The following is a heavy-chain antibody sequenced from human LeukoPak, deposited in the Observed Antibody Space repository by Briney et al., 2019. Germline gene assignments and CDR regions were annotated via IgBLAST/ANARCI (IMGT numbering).Heavy chain of an antibody. D-gene: IGHD6-13*01. CDR3: ARGKVEDGSSWYDY. CDR1: GGSFSGYY. CDR2: INHSGST. J-gene: IGHJ4*02. Sequence: SETLSLTCAVYGGSFSGYYWTWIRQPPVKGLEWIGEINHSGSTKYNSSVKSRVTISVDTSKKEFFLELSSVTAADTAMYYCARGKVEDGSSWYDYWGQGTLVTVSS. V-gene: IGHV4-34*01.